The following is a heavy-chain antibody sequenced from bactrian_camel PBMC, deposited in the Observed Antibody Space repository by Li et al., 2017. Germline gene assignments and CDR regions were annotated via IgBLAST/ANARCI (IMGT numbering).Heavy chain of an antibody. V-gene: IGHV3S1*01. CDR2: MYTGGGRI. CDR3: AADSAYSGRWLLLPQYNY. D-gene: IGHD2*01. Sequence: VQLVESGGGSVQPGGSLTLSCMVSGHAYRHTCMAWFRQAPGKEREGVAAMYTGGGRIQYSDSVKGRFTISQDSAKNTLYLQMNSLKPEDTAMYYCAADSAYSGRWLLLPQYNYWGQGTQVTVS. CDR1: GHAYRHTC. J-gene: IGHJ4*01.